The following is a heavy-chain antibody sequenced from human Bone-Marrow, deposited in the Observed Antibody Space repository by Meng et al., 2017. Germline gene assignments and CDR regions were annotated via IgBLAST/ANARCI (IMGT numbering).Heavy chain of an antibody. CDR1: GGSISTRGYY. Sequence: QPQLQESGSGLGRLSEALSLTCRVSGGSISTRGYYWGWIRQPPGKGLEWIGSIGHSGFTYYTPSLKSRVTVSIDTSRNQFSLWLTSVTAADTAVYYCVRSSAWVRTGFDPWGQGTLVTVSS. D-gene: IGHD6-19*01. CDR2: IGHSGFT. V-gene: IGHV4-39*01. CDR3: VRSSAWVRTGFDP. J-gene: IGHJ5*02.